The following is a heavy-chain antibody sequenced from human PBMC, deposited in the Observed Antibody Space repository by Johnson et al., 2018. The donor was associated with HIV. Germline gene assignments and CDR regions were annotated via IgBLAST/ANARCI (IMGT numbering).Heavy chain of an antibody. CDR3: ARDADTAMVTGGSFDI. Sequence: QVQVVESGGTVAQPGRSLRLSCAASGFTFNDYYMSWIRQAPGKGLEWVSYISSSGSTIYYADSVKGRFTISRDNAKNSLYLQMNSLRAEDTAVYYCARDADTAMVTGGSFDIWGQGTMVTVSS. D-gene: IGHD5-18*01. CDR2: ISSSGSTI. V-gene: IGHV3-11*04. CDR1: GFTFNDYY. J-gene: IGHJ3*02.